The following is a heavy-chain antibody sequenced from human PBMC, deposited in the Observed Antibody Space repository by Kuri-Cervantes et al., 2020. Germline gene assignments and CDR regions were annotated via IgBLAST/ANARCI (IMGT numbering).Heavy chain of an antibody. CDR3: ARDVSSWYGMDYYYGMDV. CDR2: IIPIFGTA. Sequence: SVKVSCKASGYTFTSYGISWVRQAPGQGLEWMGGIIPIFGTANYAQKFQGRVTITADESTSTAYMELNSLRAEDTAVYYCARDVSSWYGMDYYYGMDVWGQGTTVTVSS. D-gene: IGHD6-13*01. J-gene: IGHJ6*02. V-gene: IGHV1-69*13. CDR1: GYTFTSYG.